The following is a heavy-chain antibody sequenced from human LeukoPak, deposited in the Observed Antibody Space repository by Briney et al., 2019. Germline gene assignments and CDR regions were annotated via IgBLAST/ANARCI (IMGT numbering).Heavy chain of an antibody. J-gene: IGHJ4*02. CDR1: XXXXXXXG. Sequence: KXXXXAXXXXXXXXGISWVRQAPXQGXEWMGGIIPIFGTANYAQKFQGRVTITADESISTAYMELSSLRSEDTAVYYCARASTSCYYYWGQGTLVTVSS. CDR2: IIPIFGTA. CDR3: ARASTSCYYY. V-gene: IGHV1-69*01. D-gene: IGHD2-2*01.